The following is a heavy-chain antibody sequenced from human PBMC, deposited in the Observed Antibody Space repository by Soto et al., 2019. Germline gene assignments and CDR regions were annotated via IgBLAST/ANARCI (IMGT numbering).Heavy chain of an antibody. CDR2: IKSKTDGGTI. D-gene: IGHD5-12*01. Sequence: EVQLVESGGGLVKPGGSLRLSCAASSFTFSNAWMNWVRQAPGKGLEWVGRIKSKTDGGTIDYAAPVKGRFTISRDDSKITLFLPMNSLKTEDTAMYYCTTSGIFCGAWVQGTLVTVSS. CDR3: TTSGIFCGA. CDR1: SFTFSNAW. J-gene: IGHJ1*01. V-gene: IGHV3-15*07.